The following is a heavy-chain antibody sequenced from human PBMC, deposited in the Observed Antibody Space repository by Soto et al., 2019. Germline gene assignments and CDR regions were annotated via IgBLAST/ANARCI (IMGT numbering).Heavy chain of an antibody. CDR3: ARDRGYSYGFDY. V-gene: IGHV3-66*01. CDR1: GFTVSSNY. D-gene: IGHD5-18*01. CDR2: IYSGGSA. J-gene: IGHJ4*02. Sequence: GGSLRLSCAASGFTVSSNYMSWVRQAPGKGLEWVSVIYSGGSAYYADSVKGRFTISRDNSKNTLYLQMNSLRAEDTAVYYCARDRGYSYGFDYWGQGTLVTVSS.